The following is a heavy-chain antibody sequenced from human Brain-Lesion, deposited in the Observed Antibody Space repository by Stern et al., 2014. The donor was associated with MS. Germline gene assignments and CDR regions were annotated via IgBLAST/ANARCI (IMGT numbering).Heavy chain of an antibody. CDR1: GGSISSRNW. CDR3: ARFPASRPHVFDS. CDR2: SDHSGST. J-gene: IGHJ4*02. Sequence: VQLVESGPGLVKPSGTLSLTCAVSGGSISSRNWWSWVRQSPGKGLEWIGESDHSGSTIYNPSPKSRVTVTVDKPKNRLSRNVRFVPAADTAVYFCARFPASRPHVFDSWGQGTLVTVSS. V-gene: IGHV4-4*02. D-gene: IGHD6-13*01.